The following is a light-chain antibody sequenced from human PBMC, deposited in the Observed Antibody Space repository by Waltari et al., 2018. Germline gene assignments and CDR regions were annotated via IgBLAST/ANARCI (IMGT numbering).Light chain of an antibody. Sequence: EIVLTQSPGTLSLSPGERAPPPCRASQRVSRTLAWYQQKPGQAPKPLIYGASIRATGIPDRFTGSGSGTDFSLTISSLEPEDFAIYFCQHYVRLPATFGQGTKVEIK. CDR3: QHYVRLPAT. CDR2: GAS. J-gene: IGKJ1*01. CDR1: QRVSRT. V-gene: IGKV3-20*01.